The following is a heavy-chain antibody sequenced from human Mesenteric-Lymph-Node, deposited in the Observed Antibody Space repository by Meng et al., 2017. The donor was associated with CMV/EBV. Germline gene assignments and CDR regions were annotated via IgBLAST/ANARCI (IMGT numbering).Heavy chain of an antibody. D-gene: IGHD3-3*01. CDR2: ISGSGGST. CDR1: GFTLTSYA. CDR3: ARSHYDFWSAMDV. Sequence: GESLKISCAASGFTLTSYAMNWVRQAPGKGLEWVSVISGSGGSTYYADSVKGRFTISRDNAKNTLYLQMNSLRAEDTAVYYCARSHYDFWSAMDVWGQGTTVTVSS. J-gene: IGHJ6*02. V-gene: IGHV3-23*01.